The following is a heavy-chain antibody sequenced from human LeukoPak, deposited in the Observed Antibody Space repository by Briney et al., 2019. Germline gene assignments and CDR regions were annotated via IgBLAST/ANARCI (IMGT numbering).Heavy chain of an antibody. D-gene: IGHD1-26*01. CDR2: LWSGTTT. CDR1: GASTRSDTYY. J-gene: IGHJ4*02. CDR3: ARGRRGNYFQDY. V-gene: IGHV4-39*06. Sequence: SETLSLTCTVSGASTRSDTYYWAWIRQPPGKGLEWIGSLWSGTTTYYNPSLTSRVTIAVDTSKNQFTLILPSVTAADTAVYYCARGRRGNYFQDYWGQGTLVTASS.